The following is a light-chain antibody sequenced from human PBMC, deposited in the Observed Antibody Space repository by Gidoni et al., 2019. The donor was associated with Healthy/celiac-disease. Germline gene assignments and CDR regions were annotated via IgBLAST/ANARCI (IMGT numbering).Light chain of an antibody. CDR2: KAS. CDR3: QQYNSYWT. CDR1: QSISSW. J-gene: IGKJ1*01. V-gene: IGKV1-5*03. Sequence: DIQMTQSPSTLSASVGDRVTITGRASQSISSWLAWYQQKPGKAPKLLIYKASSLESGVPSRFNGSGSGTEFTLPISSLQPDDFATYYCQQYNSYWTFGPGTKVEIK.